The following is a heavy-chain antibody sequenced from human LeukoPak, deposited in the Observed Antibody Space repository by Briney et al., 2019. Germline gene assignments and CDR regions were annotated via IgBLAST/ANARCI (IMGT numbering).Heavy chain of an antibody. V-gene: IGHV3-53*01. CDR3: ARAYAYVGRTAPGALGW. CDR2: IYSGGST. J-gene: IGHJ4*02. Sequence: PGGSLRLSCAASGFTFSSYSMNWVRQAPGKGLEWVSVIYSGGSTYYADSVKGRFTISRDNSKNTLYLQMNSLRAEDTAVYYCARAYAYVGRTAPGALGWWGQGTLVTVSS. D-gene: IGHD2-2*01. CDR1: GFTFSSYS.